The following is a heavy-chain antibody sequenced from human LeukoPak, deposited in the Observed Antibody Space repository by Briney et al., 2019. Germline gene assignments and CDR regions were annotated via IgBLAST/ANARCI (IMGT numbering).Heavy chain of an antibody. V-gene: IGHV4-34*01. J-gene: IGHJ5*02. CDR2: INHSGST. D-gene: IGHD2-15*01. CDR3: ARASLVVVVATGIWFDP. Sequence: PSGTLSLTCAVYGGSFSGYYWSWIRQPPGKGLEWIGEINHSGSTNYNPSLKSRVTISVDTSKNQFSLKPSSVTAADTAVYYCARASLVVVVATGIWFDPWGQGTLVTVSS. CDR1: GGSFSGYY.